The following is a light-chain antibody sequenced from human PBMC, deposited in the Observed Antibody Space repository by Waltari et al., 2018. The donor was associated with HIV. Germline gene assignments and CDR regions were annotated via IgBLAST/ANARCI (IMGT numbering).Light chain of an antibody. Sequence: QSVLTQPLSASGTPGQRVTISCSGSSSHIGDFSVSWYQHLPGAAPKLLIYANNQRPAGFPDRFSGSRSGTSASLAISGLRSEDEAVYSCAVWDDSLRGGVFGGGTKLTV. CDR1: SSHIGDFS. CDR2: ANN. CDR3: AVWDDSLRGGV. J-gene: IGLJ3*02. V-gene: IGLV1-47*01.